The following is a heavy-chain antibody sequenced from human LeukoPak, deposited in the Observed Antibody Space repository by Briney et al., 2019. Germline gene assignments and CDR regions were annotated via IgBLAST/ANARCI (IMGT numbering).Heavy chain of an antibody. J-gene: IGHJ4*02. Sequence: ASVKVSCKASRCTFTGYYMHWVRQAPGQGLEWMGWINPNSGDTNSPQKFQGRVTMTRDTSISTAYMELSRLRSDDTAVYYCASGDYGDPPLNYWGQGTLVTVSS. CDR1: RCTFTGYY. CDR2: INPNSGDT. CDR3: ASGDYGDPPLNY. V-gene: IGHV1-2*02. D-gene: IGHD4/OR15-4a*01.